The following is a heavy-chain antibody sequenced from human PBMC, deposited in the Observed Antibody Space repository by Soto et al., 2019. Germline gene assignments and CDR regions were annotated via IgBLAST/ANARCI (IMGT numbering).Heavy chain of an antibody. V-gene: IGHV1-69*12. CDR3: ASDKARQPFGGNYYYMLDV. J-gene: IGHJ6*02. CDR2: IMPVFPTP. CDR1: GGTFSTSA. D-gene: IGHD3-10*01. Sequence: QVQLVQSGAEVKKPGSSVKVSCKSSGGTFSTSAISWVRHAPGQGLEWVGGIMPVFPTPDYAQKFLSRVTITADESTTTTYLVLTGLRADDTAVYYCASDKARQPFGGNYYYMLDVWGQGTAITVAS.